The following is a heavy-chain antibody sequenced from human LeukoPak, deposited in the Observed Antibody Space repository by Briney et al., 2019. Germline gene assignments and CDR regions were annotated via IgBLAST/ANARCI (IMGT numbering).Heavy chain of an antibody. J-gene: IGHJ6*02. CDR1: GFIFSNNW. V-gene: IGHV3-7*01. Sequence: GGSLRLSCAASGFIFSNNWMSWVRQAPGKGLEWVANINKDGSDKYYAGSVKGRFTISRDNAKNSLYLQMNSLRAEDTAVYYCARDPSSGWPLYGMDVWGQGTTVTVSS. D-gene: IGHD6-19*01. CDR2: INKDGSDK. CDR3: ARDPSSGWPLYGMDV.